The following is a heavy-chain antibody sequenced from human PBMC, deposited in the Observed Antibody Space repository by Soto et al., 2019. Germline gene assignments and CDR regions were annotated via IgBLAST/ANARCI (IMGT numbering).Heavy chain of an antibody. Sequence: GGSLRLSCVVSGFTFSSYAMHWVRQAPGKGLEWVAVISYDGSNKYYADPVKGRFTISRDNSKNTLYLQMNSLRGDDTAVYYCARDRQKADFDWPNDSWGQGTLVTVSS. J-gene: IGHJ4*02. CDR2: ISYDGSNK. V-gene: IGHV3-30-3*01. D-gene: IGHD3-9*01. CDR1: GFTFSSYA. CDR3: ARDRQKADFDWPNDS.